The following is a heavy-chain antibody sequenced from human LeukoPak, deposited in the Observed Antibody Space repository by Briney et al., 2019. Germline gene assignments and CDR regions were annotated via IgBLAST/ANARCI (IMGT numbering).Heavy chain of an antibody. CDR1: GFTFSRFT. D-gene: IGHD6-6*01. V-gene: IGHV3-48*04. J-gene: IGHJ3*02. Sequence: PGGSLRLSCAASGFTFSRFTMNWVRQAPGKGLEWVSYISGSGTTKYYADSVRGRFTISRDNAKNSLYLQMNSLRAEDTAVYYCARCQYSSSRLAAFDIWGQGTMVTVSS. CDR2: ISGSGTTK. CDR3: ARCQYSSSRLAAFDI.